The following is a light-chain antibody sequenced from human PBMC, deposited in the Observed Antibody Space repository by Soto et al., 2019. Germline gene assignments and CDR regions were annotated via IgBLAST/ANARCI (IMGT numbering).Light chain of an antibody. J-gene: IGKJ1*01. V-gene: IGKV3-15*01. CDR3: QQYTNWPPWT. CDR1: QSVSSN. Sequence: EIVMTQSPATLSVSPGERATLSCRASQSVSSNLAWYQQKPGQAPRLLIYGASTRATGIPARFSGSGSGTEGTLTISSLQSEDFAVYYWQQYTNWPPWTFGQGTKVAIK. CDR2: GAS.